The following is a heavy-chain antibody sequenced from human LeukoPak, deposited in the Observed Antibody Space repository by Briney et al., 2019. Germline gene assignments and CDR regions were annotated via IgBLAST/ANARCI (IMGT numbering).Heavy chain of an antibody. D-gene: IGHD4-11*01. V-gene: IGHV4-34*01. CDR2: INHSGST. Sequence: SETLSLTCAVYGGSFSGYYWSWLRQPPGKGLEWVGEINHSGSTNYSPSLKSRVTISVDTSKNQFSLKLSSVTAADTAVYYCARALTTVTRRYGMDVWGQGTTVTVS. J-gene: IGHJ6*02. CDR3: ARALTTVTRRYGMDV. CDR1: GGSFSGYY.